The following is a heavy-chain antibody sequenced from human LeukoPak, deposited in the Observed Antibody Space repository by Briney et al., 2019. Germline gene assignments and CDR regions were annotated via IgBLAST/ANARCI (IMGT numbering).Heavy chain of an antibody. CDR1: GFTFSTSW. D-gene: IGHD3-10*02. CDR2: ISPDGSEK. Sequence: PGGSLRLSCAASGFTFSTSWMDWVRQAPGKGLEWVTSISPDGSEKNSVDSVKGRFSISRDNAKNSLFLQMNSLRAEDTAVYYCAELGITMIGGVWGKGTTVTISS. CDR3: AELGITMIGGV. V-gene: IGHV3-7*01. J-gene: IGHJ6*04.